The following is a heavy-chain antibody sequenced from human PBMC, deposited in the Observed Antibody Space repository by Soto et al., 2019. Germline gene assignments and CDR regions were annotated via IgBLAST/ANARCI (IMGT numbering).Heavy chain of an antibody. J-gene: IGHJ4*02. CDR3: ARDPRTHGKPRFDY. CDR2: IIPMYGTT. V-gene: IGHV1-69*12. CDR1: GGTFSSYG. Sequence: QVQLVQSGAEVKKPGSSVKVSCKASGGTFSSYGISWVRQAPGQGLEYMGGIIPMYGTTNYAQKFQGRVTITADESTSTAYMELSSLRSEDTAVYYCARDPRTHGKPRFDYWGQGTLVTVSS.